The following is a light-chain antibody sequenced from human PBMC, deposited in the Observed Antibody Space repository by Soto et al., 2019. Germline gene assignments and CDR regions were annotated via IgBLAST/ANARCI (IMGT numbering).Light chain of an antibody. J-gene: IGLJ3*02. CDR2: VNNDGSH. CDR3: QTWGTDTNWV. Sequence: QAVVTQSPSASASLGASVKLTCTLSSGHSSYAITWHQQQPEKGPRYLMKVNNDGSHIKGDGIPDRFSGSSSGAERYLTISSLQSEDEADYYCQTWGTDTNWVFGGGTKLTVL. V-gene: IGLV4-69*01. CDR1: SGHSSYA.